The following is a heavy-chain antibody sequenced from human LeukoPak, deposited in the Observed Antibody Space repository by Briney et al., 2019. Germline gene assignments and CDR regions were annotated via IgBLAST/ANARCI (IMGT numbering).Heavy chain of an antibody. CDR2: IIPILGIA. V-gene: IGHV1-69*04. CDR1: GGTFSSYA. D-gene: IGHD2-2*01. J-gene: IGHJ6*02. CDR3: ALYIVVVPAAIGYYYYGMDV. Sequence: GSSEKVSCKASGGTFSSYAISWVRQAPGQGLEWMGRIIPILGIANYAQKFQGRVTITADKSTSTAYMELRSLRSEDTAVYYCALYIVVVPAAIGYYYYGMDVWGQGTTVTVSS.